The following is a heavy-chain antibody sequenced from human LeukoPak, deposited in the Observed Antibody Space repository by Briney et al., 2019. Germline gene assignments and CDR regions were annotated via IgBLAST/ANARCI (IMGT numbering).Heavy chain of an antibody. CDR3: AMPHDTEYYFDY. CDR1: GFTFSSYA. J-gene: IGHJ4*02. CDR2: ISYDGSNK. V-gene: IGHV3-30*04. Sequence: GGSLRLSCAASGFTFSSYAMHWVRQAPGKGLEWVAVISYDGSNKHYADPVKGRFTISRDNSKNTLYLQMNSLRAEDTAVYYCAMPHDTEYYFDYWGQGTLVTVSS.